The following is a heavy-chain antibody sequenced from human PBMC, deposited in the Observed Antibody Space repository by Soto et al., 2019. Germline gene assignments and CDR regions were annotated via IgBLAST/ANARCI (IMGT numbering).Heavy chain of an antibody. V-gene: IGHV1-2*04. Sequence: ASVKVSCKASGYTFTGYYMHWVRQAPGQGLEWMGWINPNSGGTNYAQKFQGWVTMTRDTSISTAYMELSRLRSDDTAVYYCARDLRWLEAAGLDYYYYYGMDVWGQGTTVTVSS. CDR2: INPNSGGT. CDR1: GYTFTGYY. CDR3: ARDLRWLEAAGLDYYYYYGMDV. D-gene: IGHD6-13*01. J-gene: IGHJ6*02.